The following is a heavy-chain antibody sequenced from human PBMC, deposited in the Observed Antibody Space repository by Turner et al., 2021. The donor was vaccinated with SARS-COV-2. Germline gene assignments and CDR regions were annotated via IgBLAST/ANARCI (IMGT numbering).Heavy chain of an antibody. CDR3: ARDPRVPAVTNVNDAFDI. CDR2: FNPSGGYT. D-gene: IGHD4-17*01. V-gene: IGHV1-46*01. CDR1: GFPFSDYY. J-gene: IGHJ3*02. Sequence: QVQLVQSGAVAKKPGVSLKLSCRTSGFPFSDYYIHWVRQAPGQWLEWMGIFNPSGGYTSYAHKFQGRLTMTSDTSTGTVYMDLSSMGYEDTAVYYCARDPRVPAVTNVNDAFDIWGQGTMVTVSS.